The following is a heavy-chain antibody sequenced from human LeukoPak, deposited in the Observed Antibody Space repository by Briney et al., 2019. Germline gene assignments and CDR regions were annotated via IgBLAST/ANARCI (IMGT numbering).Heavy chain of an antibody. D-gene: IGHD5-18*01. V-gene: IGHV5-51*01. CDR2: IYPGDSDT. CDR3: ARQGLGGYSYGYGYYHYMDV. J-gene: IGHJ6*03. Sequence: GESLKISCKGSGYSFTSYWIGWVRQMPGKGLEWMGIIYPGDSDTRYSPSFQGQVTISADKSISTAYLQWSSLKASDTAMYYCARQGLGGYSYGYGYYHYMDVWGKGTTVTVSS. CDR1: GYSFTSYW.